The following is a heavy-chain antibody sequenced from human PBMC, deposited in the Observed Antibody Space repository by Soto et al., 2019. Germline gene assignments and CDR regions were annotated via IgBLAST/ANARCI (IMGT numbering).Heavy chain of an antibody. D-gene: IGHD3-10*01. CDR3: ARESPSSQHNYYGSRDPSYGMDV. J-gene: IGHJ6*02. CDR1: GFTFSDYY. CDR2: ISSSSSYT. Sequence: PGGSLRLSCAASGFTFSDYYMSWIRQAPGKGLEWVSYISSSSSYTNYADSVKGRFTISRDNAKNSLYLQMNSLRAEDTAVYYCARESPSSQHNYYGSRDPSYGMDVWGQGTTVTVSS. V-gene: IGHV3-11*06.